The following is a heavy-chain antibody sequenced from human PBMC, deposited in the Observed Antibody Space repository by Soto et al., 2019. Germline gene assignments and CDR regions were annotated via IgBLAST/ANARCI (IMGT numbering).Heavy chain of an antibody. CDR1: GFNFTSNA. D-gene: IGHD3-3*01. V-gene: IGHV3-23*01. CDR2: ISGSGGST. Sequence: GGSLRLSCAASGFNFTSNAMSWVRQAPGKGLQWVSAISGSGGSTYYADSVKGRFTISRDNSKNTLYRQMNSLRADDTAIYYCAKNDFGVDFTFDYWGQGTLLAVSS. J-gene: IGHJ4*02. CDR3: AKNDFGVDFTFDY.